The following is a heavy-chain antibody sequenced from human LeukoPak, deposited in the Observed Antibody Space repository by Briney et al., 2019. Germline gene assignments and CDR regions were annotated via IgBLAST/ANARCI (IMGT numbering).Heavy chain of an antibody. CDR3: ARGPPLHDYGDY. Sequence: ASVKVACKASGYTFTSYDIHWVRQATGQGLEWMGWMNPNSGNTGYAQKFQGRVSMTRNTSISTAYMELSSLRSEDTAVYYCARGPPLHDYGDYWGQGTLVTVSS. V-gene: IGHV1-8*01. D-gene: IGHD4-11*01. CDR2: MNPNSGNT. J-gene: IGHJ4*02. CDR1: GYTFTSYD.